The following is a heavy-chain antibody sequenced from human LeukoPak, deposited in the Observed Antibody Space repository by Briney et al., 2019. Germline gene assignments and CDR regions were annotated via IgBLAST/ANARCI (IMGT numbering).Heavy chain of an antibody. D-gene: IGHD3-22*01. V-gene: IGHV1-18*01. Sequence: ASVKVSCKASGYTFTSYGISWVRQAPGQGLEWMGWISAYNGNTNYAQKLQGRVTMTTDTSTSTAYMELRSLRSDDTAVYYCARLIDSYYYDSSGLVDDYWGQGTLVTVSS. CDR3: ARLIDSYYYDSSGLVDDY. CDR1: GYTFTSYG. J-gene: IGHJ4*02. CDR2: ISAYNGNT.